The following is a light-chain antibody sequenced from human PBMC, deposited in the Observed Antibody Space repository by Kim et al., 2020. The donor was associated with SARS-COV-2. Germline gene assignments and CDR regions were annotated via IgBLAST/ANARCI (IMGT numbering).Light chain of an antibody. CDR2: RNN. CDR3: AAWDDSLSGPV. Sequence: LTPPPSSSFPPGQRVTISCSGSSSNIGSNYVYWYQQLPGTAPKLLIYRNNQRPSGVPDRFSGSKSGTSASLAISGLRSEDEADYYCAAWDDSLSGPVFGGGTQLTVL. J-gene: IGLJ2*01. CDR1: SSNIGSNY. V-gene: IGLV1-47*01.